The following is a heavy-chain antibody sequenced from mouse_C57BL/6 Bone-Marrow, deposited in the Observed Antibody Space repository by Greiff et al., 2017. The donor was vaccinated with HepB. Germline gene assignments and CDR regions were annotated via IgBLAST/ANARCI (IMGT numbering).Heavy chain of an antibody. Sequence: VQLQQPGAELVMPGASVKLSCKASGYTFTSYWMHWVKQRPGQGLEWIGEIDPSDSYTNYNQKFKGKSTLTVDKSSSTAYMQLSSLTSEDSAVYYCARSTGAGTMYYFDYWGQGTTLTVSS. CDR3: ARSTGAGTMYYFDY. D-gene: IGHD4-1*01. V-gene: IGHV1-69*01. CDR2: IDPSDSYT. CDR1: GYTFTSYW. J-gene: IGHJ2*01.